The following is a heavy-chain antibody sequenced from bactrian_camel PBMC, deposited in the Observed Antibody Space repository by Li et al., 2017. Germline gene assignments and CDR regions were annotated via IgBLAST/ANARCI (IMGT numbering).Heavy chain of an antibody. Sequence: VQLVESGGGLVQPGESLTLSCAVSGFTFSGSYMSWVRQAPGKGLEWVSWISDDGVTTAYGDSVRGRFTISRDNAKNTVYLQMNSLKVEDTALYYCAAGPTGSWLEYMNYWGEGTQVTVS. D-gene: IGHD2*01. V-gene: IGHV3S40*01. J-gene: IGHJ7*01. CDR1: GFTFSGSY. CDR2: ISDDGVTT.